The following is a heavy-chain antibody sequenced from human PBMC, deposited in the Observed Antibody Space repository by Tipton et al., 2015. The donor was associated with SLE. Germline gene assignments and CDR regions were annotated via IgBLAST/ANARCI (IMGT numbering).Heavy chain of an antibody. CDR3: ARAGDSRDFDGFDI. V-gene: IGHV4-31*03. Sequence: TLSLTCTVSGGSISSGGYYWSWIRQHPGKGLEWIGYIYYSGSTYNNPSLKSRVTISVDRSKNQFSLKLSSVTAADTAVYYCARAGDSRDFDGFDIWGQGTMVTVSS. CDR2: IYYSGST. D-gene: IGHD6-13*01. J-gene: IGHJ3*02. CDR1: GGSISSGGYY.